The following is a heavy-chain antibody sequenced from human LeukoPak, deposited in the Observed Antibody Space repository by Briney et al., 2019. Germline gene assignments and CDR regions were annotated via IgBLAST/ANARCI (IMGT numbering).Heavy chain of an antibody. D-gene: IGHD3-22*01. CDR1: TFIFSSYN. V-gene: IGHV3-23*01. CDR2: ISGSGGTT. J-gene: IGHJ6*02. Sequence: GGSLRLSCAASTFIFSSYNMNWVRQAPGKGLEWVSTISGSGGTTYYADSVKGRFTISRDNSKNTLYLQMNSLRAEDTAVYYCAKVDSSGYYPYFYYGVDVWGQGTTVTVSS. CDR3: AKVDSSGYYPYFYYGVDV.